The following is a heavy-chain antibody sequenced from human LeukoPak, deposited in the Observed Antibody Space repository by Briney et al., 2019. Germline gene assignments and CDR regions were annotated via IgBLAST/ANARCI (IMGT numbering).Heavy chain of an antibody. CDR1: EFAFSSYS. V-gene: IGHV3-21*01. CDR3: ARSLKWYCSGGSCYSAPSTSDFNWFDP. D-gene: IGHD2-15*01. CDR2: ISSSGDFI. J-gene: IGHJ5*02. Sequence: GGSLRLSCAASEFAFSSYSMSWVRQAPGKGLQWVSSISSSGDFISYADSLKGRFTISRDNARNSLYLQMNSLRAEDTAMYYCARSLKWYCSGGSCYSAPSTSDFNWFDPCGQGTLVTVSS.